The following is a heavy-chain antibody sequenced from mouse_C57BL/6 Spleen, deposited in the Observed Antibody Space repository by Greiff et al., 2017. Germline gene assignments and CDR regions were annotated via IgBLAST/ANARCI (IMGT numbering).Heavy chain of an antibody. CDR2: IDPSDSYT. Sequence: VQLQQPGAELVMPGASVKLSCKASGYTFTSYWMHWVKQRPGQGLEWIGEIDPSDSYTNYNQKFKGKSTLTVDKSSSTAYMQRSSLTSEDAAVYYCARSGRGLLRRSFEYWGQGTLVTVSA. D-gene: IGHD1-1*01. CDR1: GYTFTSYW. CDR3: ARSGRGLLRRSFEY. J-gene: IGHJ3*01. V-gene: IGHV1-69*01.